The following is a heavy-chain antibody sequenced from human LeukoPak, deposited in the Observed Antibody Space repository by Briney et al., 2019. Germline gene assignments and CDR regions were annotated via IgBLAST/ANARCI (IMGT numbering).Heavy chain of an antibody. D-gene: IGHD3-22*01. V-gene: IGHV3-48*02. CDR1: GFTFRDYS. Sequence: PGGSLRLSCAASGFTFRDYSMNWVRQAPGKGLEWLSYISRGSNVIYYADSVKGRFTTSRDDAKNSLFLQMNSLRDEDTALYYCATPLDYHDNSGFHQGGDWGQGTLVTVSS. J-gene: IGHJ4*02. CDR2: ISRGSNVI. CDR3: ATPLDYHDNSGFHQGGD.